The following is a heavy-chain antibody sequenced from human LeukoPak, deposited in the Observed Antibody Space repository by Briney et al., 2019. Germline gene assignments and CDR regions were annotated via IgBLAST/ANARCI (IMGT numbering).Heavy chain of an antibody. CDR1: GFPFSTYA. CDR2: ISGSGGYT. V-gene: IGHV3-23*01. D-gene: IGHD3-10*01. Sequence: GGSLTLSCAASGFPFSTYAMSWVRQAPGKGLEWVSAISGSGGYTYYADSVKGRFTISRDNSKNTLYLEMNSLRAEDTAVYYCAKEVYYYGSGSYYSANYIDYWGQGTLVTVSS. J-gene: IGHJ4*02. CDR3: AKEVYYYGSGSYYSANYIDY.